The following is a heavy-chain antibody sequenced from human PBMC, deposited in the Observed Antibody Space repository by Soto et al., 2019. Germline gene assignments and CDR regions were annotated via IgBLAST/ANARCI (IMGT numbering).Heavy chain of an antibody. CDR2: VHYSGST. CDR1: GYSITSFF. D-gene: IGHD2-2*01. CDR3: ARVNQLAPKRNAFDI. V-gene: IGHV4-59*01. J-gene: IGHJ3*02. Sequence: TVSLTCTVSGYSITSFFWIWVRQPPGKGLEWIEYVHYSGSTNYNPSLKSRLTMSVDTSKNHFSLRLDSVTAADTAVYYCARVNQLAPKRNAFDIWGQGTMVTVSS.